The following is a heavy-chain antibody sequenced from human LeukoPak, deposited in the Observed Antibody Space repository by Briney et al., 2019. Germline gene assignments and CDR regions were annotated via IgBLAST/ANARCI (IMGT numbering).Heavy chain of an antibody. CDR3: ARELPRRGGPTDASGI. CDR1: GFTFSGDW. Sequence: PGGSLRLSCAVSGFTFSGDWMHWVRQAPGKGLVWVSRSKSDGSSTSYADSVKGRFTISRDNAKNTLYLQMNSLRTEDTAVYYCARELPRRGGPTDASGIWGQGTMVTVS. D-gene: IGHD3-16*01. V-gene: IGHV3-74*01. J-gene: IGHJ3*02. CDR2: SKSDGSST.